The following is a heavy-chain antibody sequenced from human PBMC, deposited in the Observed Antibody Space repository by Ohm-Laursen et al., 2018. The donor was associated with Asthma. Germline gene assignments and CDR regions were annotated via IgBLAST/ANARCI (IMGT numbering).Heavy chain of an antibody. Sequence: SLRLSCTASGFTFSSYGMHWVRQAPGKGLEWVAVISYDGSNKYYADSVKGRFTISRDNSKNTLYLLLNSLRAEDTAVYYCARDLLAAAGNYYYYGMDVWGQGTTVTVSS. V-gene: IGHV3-30*12. D-gene: IGHD6-13*01. CDR2: ISYDGSNK. CDR3: ARDLLAAAGNYYYYGMDV. J-gene: IGHJ6*02. CDR1: GFTFSSYG.